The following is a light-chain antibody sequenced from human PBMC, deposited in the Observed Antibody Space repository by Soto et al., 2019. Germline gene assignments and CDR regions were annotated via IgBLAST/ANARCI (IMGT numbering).Light chain of an antibody. CDR2: SAS. CDR1: QAINNY. V-gene: IGKV1-27*01. CDR3: QKYNSAPFT. J-gene: IGKJ3*01. Sequence: DIQMTQSPSSVSASVGDTVRITCRASQAINNYLAWYQQKPGQLPNLLIQSASTLQSGVPSRLSGSKSGTEFTLTISSLQPEDVGTYYCQKYNSAPFTFGPGTKVDIK.